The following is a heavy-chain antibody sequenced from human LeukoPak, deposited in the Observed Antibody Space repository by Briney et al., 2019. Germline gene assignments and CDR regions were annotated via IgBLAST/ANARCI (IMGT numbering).Heavy chain of an antibody. CDR2: IKQDGSEK. CDR1: GFTFSSYW. V-gene: IGHV3-7*01. D-gene: IGHD6-13*01. Sequence: GGSLRLSCAASGFTFSSYWMSWVRQAPGKGLEWVANIKQDGSEKYYVDSVKGRFTISRDNAKNSLYLQMNSLRAEDTAVYYCARDVVGSSWVLYKDAFDIWGQGTMVTVSS. CDR3: ARDVVGSSWVLYKDAFDI. J-gene: IGHJ3*02.